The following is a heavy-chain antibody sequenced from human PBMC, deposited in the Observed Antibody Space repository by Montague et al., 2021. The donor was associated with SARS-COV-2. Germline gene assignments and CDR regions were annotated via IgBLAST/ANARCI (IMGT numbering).Heavy chain of an antibody. CDR2: IDWDDDK. D-gene: IGHD6-13*01. CDR3: ARDYIAAAGIYCYYYGMDV. CDR1: GFSLSTSGMC. Sequence: PALVKPTQTLTLTCTFSGFSLSTSGMCVSWIRQPPGKALEWLARIDWDDDKYYNTSLKTRLTISKDTSKNQVVLTMTNMDPVDTATYYCARDYIAAAGIYCYYYGMDVWGQGTTVTVSS. V-gene: IGHV2-70*11. J-gene: IGHJ6*02.